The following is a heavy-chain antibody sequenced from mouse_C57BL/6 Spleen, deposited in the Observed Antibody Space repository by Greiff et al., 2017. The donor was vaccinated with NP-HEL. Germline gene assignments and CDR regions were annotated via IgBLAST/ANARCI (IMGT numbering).Heavy chain of an antibody. CDR2: INPSNGGT. CDR1: GFNIKNTY. V-gene: IGHV1-53*01. CDR3: ARRGFYAMDY. J-gene: IGHJ4*01. Sequence: VQLQQSVAELVRPGASVKLSCTASGFNIKNTYMHWVKQRPGQGLEWIGNINPSNGGTNYNEKFKSKATLTVDKSSSTAYMQLSSLTSEDSAVYYCARRGFYAMDYWGQGTSVTVSS.